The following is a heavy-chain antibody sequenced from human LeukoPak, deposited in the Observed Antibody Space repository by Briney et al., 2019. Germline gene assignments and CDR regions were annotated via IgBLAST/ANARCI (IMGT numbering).Heavy chain of an antibody. Sequence: GSLRLSCAASGFTFSSYGMHWVRQAPGKGLEWIGEINHSGSTNYNPSLKSRVTISVDTSKNQFSLKLSSVTAADTAVYYCARGRKYTSGYRVTELGSGYSDYWGQGTLVTVSS. J-gene: IGHJ4*02. CDR3: ARGRKYTSGYRVTELGSGYSDY. CDR1: GFTFSSYG. CDR2: INHSGST. V-gene: IGHV4-34*01. D-gene: IGHD5-18*01.